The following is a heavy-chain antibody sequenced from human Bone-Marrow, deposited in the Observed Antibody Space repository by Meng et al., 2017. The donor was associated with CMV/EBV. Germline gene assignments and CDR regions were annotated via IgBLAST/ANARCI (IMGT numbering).Heavy chain of an antibody. CDR1: GYTFTSYG. V-gene: IGHV1-2*02. J-gene: IGHJ5*02. D-gene: IGHD2-8*01. Sequence: ASLKVSCNASGYTFTSYGIIWVRQAPGQGLEWMGWINPNSGGTNYAQKFQGRVTITRDTSISTAYMELSRLRSDDTAVYYCASGVLMAGGINWFDPWGQGTLVTVSS. CDR3: ASGVLMAGGINWFDP. CDR2: INPNSGGT.